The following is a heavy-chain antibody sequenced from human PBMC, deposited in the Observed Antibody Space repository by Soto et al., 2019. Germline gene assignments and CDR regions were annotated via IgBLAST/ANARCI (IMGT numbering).Heavy chain of an antibody. Sequence: SETLSLTCTVSGGSISSGGYYWSWIRQHPGKGLEWIGYIYYSGSTYYNPSLKSRVTISVDTSKNQFSLKLSSVTAADTAVYYCARDSKELRNYYYGMDVWGQGTTVTVSS. V-gene: IGHV4-31*03. J-gene: IGHJ6*02. D-gene: IGHD1-7*01. CDR1: GGSISSGGYY. CDR3: ARDSKELRNYYYGMDV. CDR2: IYYSGST.